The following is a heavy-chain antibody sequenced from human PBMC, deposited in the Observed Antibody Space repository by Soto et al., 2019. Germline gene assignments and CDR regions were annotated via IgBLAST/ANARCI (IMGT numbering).Heavy chain of an antibody. CDR2: IYTSGNT. CDR3: ARDGVGPHGMDV. D-gene: IGHD2-8*01. J-gene: IGHJ6*02. Sequence: QVQLQGSDPRLLKPSETLSLTCTVSGASVTSYYWSWIRQPAGKGLDWIGRIYTSGNTDYNPSLKSRVTLSVETSQSQVSLKLSSVTAADTAIYYCARDGVGPHGMDVWGQGTTVTVSS. CDR1: GASVTSYY. V-gene: IGHV4-4*07.